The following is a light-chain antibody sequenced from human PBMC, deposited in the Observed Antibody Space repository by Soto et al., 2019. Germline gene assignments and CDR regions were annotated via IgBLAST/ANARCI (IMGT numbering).Light chain of an antibody. Sequence: DIQITQSPSTLSASVGHRVTIICRASQSISSWLAWYQQKPGKAPTLLIYDASSLVSGVPSRFSGSGSVTEFTLTITSLQPGDFATYYCQQYNSYPLTFGGGTKVDI. CDR2: DAS. CDR1: QSISSW. CDR3: QQYNSYPLT. V-gene: IGKV1-5*02. J-gene: IGKJ4*01.